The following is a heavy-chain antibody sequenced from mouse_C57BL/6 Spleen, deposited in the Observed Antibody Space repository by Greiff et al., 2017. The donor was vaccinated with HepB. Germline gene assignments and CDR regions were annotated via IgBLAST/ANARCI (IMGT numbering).Heavy chain of an antibody. CDR3: TRGWTGRYFDY. D-gene: IGHD4-1*01. V-gene: IGHV1-15*01. J-gene: IGHJ2*01. CDR1: GYTFTDYE. Sequence: VQLQQSGAELVRPGASVTLSCKASGYTFTDYEMHWVKQTPVHGLEWIGAIDPETGGTAYNQKFKGKAILTADKSSSTAYMELRSLTSEDSAVYYCTRGWTGRYFDYWGQGTTLTVSS. CDR2: IDPETGGT.